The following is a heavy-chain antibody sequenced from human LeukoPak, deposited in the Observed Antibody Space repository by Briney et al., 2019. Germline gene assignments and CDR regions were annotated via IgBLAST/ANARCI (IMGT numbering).Heavy chain of an antibody. Sequence: GGSLRLSCAASGFTFSSYAMSWVRQAPGKGLEWVSAISGSGGSTYYADSVKGRFTISRDNSENTLYLQMNSLRAEDTAVYYCAKDGLIFPAVAGVIDYWGQGTLVTVSS. CDR1: GFTFSSYA. CDR2: ISGSGGST. J-gene: IGHJ4*02. V-gene: IGHV3-23*01. CDR3: AKDGLIFPAVAGVIDY. D-gene: IGHD6-19*01.